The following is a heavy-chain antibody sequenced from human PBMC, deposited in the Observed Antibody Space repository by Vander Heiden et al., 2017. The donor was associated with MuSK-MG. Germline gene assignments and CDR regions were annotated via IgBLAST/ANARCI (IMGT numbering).Heavy chain of an antibody. D-gene: IGHD4-17*01. Sequence: EVQVVESGGDLVQPGGSLRLSCAASGFTLRSNYMSWVRQAPGKGLEWVAVMYSGGSTYYADSVKGRFTISRDNSKNTLYLQMNSLRAEDTAVYYCARDPDYGDYIHTYNYWGQGTLVTVSS. CDR2: MYSGGST. V-gene: IGHV3-66*01. J-gene: IGHJ4*02. CDR1: GFTLRSNY. CDR3: ARDPDYGDYIHTYNY.